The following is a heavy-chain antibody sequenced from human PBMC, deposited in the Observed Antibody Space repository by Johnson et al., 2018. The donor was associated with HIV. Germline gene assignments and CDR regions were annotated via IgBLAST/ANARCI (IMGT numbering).Heavy chain of an antibody. CDR2: IYSGGST. J-gene: IGHJ3*01. Sequence: VQLLESGGGLVQPGRSLRLSCTASGFTFGDYAMSWVRQAPGKGLEWVSVIYSGGSTYYADSVKGRFTISRDNSKNTLYLQMNSLREDDTAMFYCARGGYNWNDERADAFDLWGQGTMVTVSS. CDR3: ARGGYNWNDERADAFDL. D-gene: IGHD1-1*01. CDR1: GFTFGDYA. V-gene: IGHV3-66*02.